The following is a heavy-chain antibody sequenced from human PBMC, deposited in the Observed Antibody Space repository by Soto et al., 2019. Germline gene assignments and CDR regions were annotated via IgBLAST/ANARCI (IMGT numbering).Heavy chain of an antibody. Sequence: GGTLRRSCGASGFTFRSYSMNWVRQAPGKGLEWVSSISGSSSSIYYADSVKGRFTISRDNAKNSLYLQMNSLRAEDTAVFYCVSARGSSWYFDYWGQGALVPVSS. CDR2: ISGSSSSI. CDR3: VSARGSSWYFDY. V-gene: IGHV3-21*01. D-gene: IGHD6-13*01. J-gene: IGHJ4*02. CDR1: GFTFRSYS.